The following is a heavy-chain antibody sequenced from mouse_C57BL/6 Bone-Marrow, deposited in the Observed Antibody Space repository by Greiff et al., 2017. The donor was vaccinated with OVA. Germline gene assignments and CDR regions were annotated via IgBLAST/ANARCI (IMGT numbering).Heavy chain of an antibody. CDR1: GFTFSDYY. CDR2: ISNGGGST. D-gene: IGHD1-1*01. J-gene: IGHJ4*01. Sequence: EVKLVESGGGLVQPGGSLKLSCAASGFTFSDYYMYWVRQTPEKRLEWVAYISNGGGSTYYPDTVKGRFTISRDNAKNTLYLQMSRLKSEDTAMYYCARHADYFDAGTDYAMDYWGQGTSVTVSS. CDR3: ARHADYFDAGTDYAMDY. V-gene: IGHV5-12*01.